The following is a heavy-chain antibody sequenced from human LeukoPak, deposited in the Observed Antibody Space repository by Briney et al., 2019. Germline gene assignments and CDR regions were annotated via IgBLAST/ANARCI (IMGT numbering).Heavy chain of an antibody. V-gene: IGHV1-2*02. CDR1: GYTFTDYY. J-gene: IGHJ4*02. CDR3: GRKSAARKTSEFDY. D-gene: IGHD6-6*01. Sequence: APVKVSCKASGYTFTDYYMNWVRQAPGQGLEWMGWIHPNSGGTNYAQKFQGRVTMTRDTSISTAYMELSRLTFDDTAVYYCGRKSAARKTSEFDYWGQGTLVTVSS. CDR2: IHPNSGGT.